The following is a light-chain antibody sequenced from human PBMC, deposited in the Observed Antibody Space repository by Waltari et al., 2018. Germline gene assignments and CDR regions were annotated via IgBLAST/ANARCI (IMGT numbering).Light chain of an antibody. J-gene: IGLJ2*01. CDR1: SSNIGAGYD. CDR3: QSYDSSLSGVV. V-gene: IGLV1-40*01. CDR2: GNS. Sequence: QSVLTQPPSVSGAPGQRVTISCTGSSSNIGAGYDVHWYQQLPGTAPKLLIYGNSPRPYGVPDRFAGSKSGTSASLAITGLQAEDEADYYCQSYDSSLSGVVFGGGTKLTVL.